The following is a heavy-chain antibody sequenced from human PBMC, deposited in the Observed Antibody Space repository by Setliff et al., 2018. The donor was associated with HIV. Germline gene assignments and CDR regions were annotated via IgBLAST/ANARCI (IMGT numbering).Heavy chain of an antibody. Sequence: SQTLSLTCAISGDSVSSNNAAWNWIRQSPLRGLEWLGRTYFRSKWYFDYAVSVKSRIIINPDTSKNQFSLHLNSVTPEDTAAYYCARGSYGSVLLWGQGTLVTVSS. CDR1: GDSVSSNNAA. V-gene: IGHV6-1*01. CDR3: ARGSYGSVLL. D-gene: IGHD6-19*01. J-gene: IGHJ4*02. CDR2: TYFRSKWYF.